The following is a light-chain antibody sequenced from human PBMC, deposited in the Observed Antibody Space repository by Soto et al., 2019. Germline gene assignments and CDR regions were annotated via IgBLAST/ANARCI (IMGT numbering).Light chain of an antibody. Sequence: DIQMTQGPATLSPSKCDRVAITFRASQGISSWLAWYQHKSGKAPKLLIYMASPLQRGVSSAFSGSGSGTEFPLTIIRLQPEHSGPNSAYPFHIQSCALGQGTKVDIK. V-gene: IGKV1-5*03. CDR2: MAS. J-gene: IGKJ1*01. CDR1: QGISSW. CDR3: YPFHIQSCA.